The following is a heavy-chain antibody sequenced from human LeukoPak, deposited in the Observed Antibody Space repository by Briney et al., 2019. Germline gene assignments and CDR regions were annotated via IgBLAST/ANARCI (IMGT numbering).Heavy chain of an antibody. Sequence: GGSLRLSCAASGFTFSNYWMHWVRQAPGKGLVWVSRINSDGSSTSYADSVKGRFTISRDDAKNSLYLQMNSLRAEDTAVYYCARDGSYSGYDSYSGSYYSQYYFDYWGQGTLVTVSS. CDR1: GFTFSNYW. CDR2: INSDGSST. D-gene: IGHD1-26*01. V-gene: IGHV3-74*01. J-gene: IGHJ4*02. CDR3: ARDGSYSGYDSYSGSYYSQYYFDY.